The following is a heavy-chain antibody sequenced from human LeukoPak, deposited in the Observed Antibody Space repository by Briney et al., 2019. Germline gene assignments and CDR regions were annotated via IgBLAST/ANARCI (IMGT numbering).Heavy chain of an antibody. V-gene: IGHV3-74*01. CDR1: GFTFSNYY. Sequence: GGSLRLSCVGSGFTFSNYYMYWVRQAPGKGPVWVSRIKNAGDDPIYADSVKGRFTISRDNAKNTVYLQMNSLRAEDTAEYYCARGGYGHNMDVWGEGTTVTVSS. J-gene: IGHJ6*03. D-gene: IGHD3-10*01. CDR3: ARGGYGHNMDV. CDR2: IKNAGDDP.